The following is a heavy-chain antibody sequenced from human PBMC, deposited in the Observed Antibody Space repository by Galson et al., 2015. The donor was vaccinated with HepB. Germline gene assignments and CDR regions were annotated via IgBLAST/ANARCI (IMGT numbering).Heavy chain of an antibody. J-gene: IGHJ6*02. Sequence: LRLSCAASGFTFSSYWMSWVRQAPGKGLEWVANIKQDGSEKYYVDSVKGRFTISRDNAKNSLYLQMNSLRAEDTAVYYCASAGQEGYYYGMDVWGQGTTVTVSS. CDR2: IKQDGSEK. CDR1: GFTFSSYW. D-gene: IGHD6-13*01. V-gene: IGHV3-7*03. CDR3: ASAGQEGYYYGMDV.